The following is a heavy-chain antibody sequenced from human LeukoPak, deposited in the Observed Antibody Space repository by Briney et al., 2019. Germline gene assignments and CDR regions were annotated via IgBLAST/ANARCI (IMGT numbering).Heavy chain of an antibody. CDR3: ARDHFYGSGSYLVGWFDP. CDR1: GFTFSSYS. Sequence: GGSLRLSCAASGFTFSSYSMNWVRQAPGKGLEWVSSISSSSSYIYYADSVKGRFTISRDNAKNSLYLQMNSLRAEDTAVYYCARDHFYGSGSYLVGWFDPWGQGTLVTVSS. J-gene: IGHJ5*02. D-gene: IGHD3-10*01. V-gene: IGHV3-21*01. CDR2: ISSSSSYI.